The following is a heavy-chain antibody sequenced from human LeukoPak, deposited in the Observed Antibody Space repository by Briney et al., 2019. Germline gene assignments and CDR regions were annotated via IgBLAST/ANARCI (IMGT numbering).Heavy chain of an antibody. CDR3: PRAAGDWAATQAGTYYYYGMDV. CDR2: IYSGGST. Sequence: GGSLRPSCAASGFTVSSNYMSCVRQAPGKGLEWVSVIYSGGSTYYSDPVKGRFTISRDNSKTPLYLKMNSMRAEDTAVYYCPRAAGDWAATQAGTYYYYGMDVWGQGTTVTVSS. D-gene: IGHD6-25*01. CDR1: GFTVSSNY. J-gene: IGHJ6*02. V-gene: IGHV3-53*01.